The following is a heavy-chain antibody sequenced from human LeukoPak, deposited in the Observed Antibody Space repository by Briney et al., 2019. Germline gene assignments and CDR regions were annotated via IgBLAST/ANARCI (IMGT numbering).Heavy chain of an antibody. V-gene: IGHV6-1*01. CDR3: ANFYLDN. CDR2: TYFRSRWYN. CDR1: GDTVPSNSAA. D-gene: IGHD2/OR15-2a*01. J-gene: IGHJ4*02. Sequence: SQTLSLTCAISGDTVPSNSAAWNWIRQSPSRGLEWLGRTYFRSRWYNDYAESVKGRVSINPDTSKNQFSLQLNSVNPEDTAVYYCANFYLDNWIQGSLVTVSS.